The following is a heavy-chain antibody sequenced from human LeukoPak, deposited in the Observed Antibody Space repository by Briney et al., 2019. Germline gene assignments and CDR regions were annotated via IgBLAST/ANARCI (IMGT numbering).Heavy chain of an antibody. CDR1: GFGFSTSW. J-gene: IGHJ4*02. D-gene: IGHD1-7*01. Sequence: GGSLRLSCAASGFGFSTSWMHWVRQAPGKGLEWVSAISGSGGSTYYADSVKGRFTISRDNSKNTLYLQMNSLRAEDTAVYYCAKGKYNWNYGALDYWGQGTLVTVSS. V-gene: IGHV3-23*01. CDR2: ISGSGGST. CDR3: AKGKYNWNYGALDY.